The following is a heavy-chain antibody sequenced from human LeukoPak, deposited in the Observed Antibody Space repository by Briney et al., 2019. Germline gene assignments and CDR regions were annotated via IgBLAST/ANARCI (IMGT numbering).Heavy chain of an antibody. CDR2: ISYDGSNK. Sequence: GGSLRLSCAASGFTFSSYAMHWVRQAPGKGLEWVAVISYDGSNKYYADSVKGRFTIPRDNSKNTLYLQMNSLRAEDTAVYYCAREGPAAYDAFDIWGQGTMVTVSS. V-gene: IGHV3-30-3*01. J-gene: IGHJ3*02. CDR1: GFTFSSYA. D-gene: IGHD2-2*01. CDR3: AREGPAAYDAFDI.